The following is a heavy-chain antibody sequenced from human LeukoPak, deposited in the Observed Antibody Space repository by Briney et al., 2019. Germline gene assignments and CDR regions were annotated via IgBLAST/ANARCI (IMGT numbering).Heavy chain of an antibody. D-gene: IGHD3-10*01. CDR1: GFTFSSYT. Sequence: PGGSLRLSCATSGFTFSSYTMNWVRQAPGKRLEWVSSISSSSSSIYYADSVKGRFTISRDNTKNSLYLQMNSLRAEDTAVYYCARGRGGNHFDYWGQGTLSPSPQ. V-gene: IGHV3-21*01. CDR3: ARGRGGNHFDY. CDR2: ISSSSSSI. J-gene: IGHJ4*02.